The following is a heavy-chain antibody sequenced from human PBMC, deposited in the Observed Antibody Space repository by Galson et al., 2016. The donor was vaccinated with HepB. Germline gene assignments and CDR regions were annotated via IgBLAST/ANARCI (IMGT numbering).Heavy chain of an antibody. CDR1: TFMFSSYT. V-gene: IGHV3-64D*06. CDR2: ISSDGGST. CDR3: VSRGAQWLVTADS. J-gene: IGHJ4*02. D-gene: IGHD5-12*01. Sequence: SLRLSCAASTFMFSSYTMHWVRQAPGKGLEYVSAISSDGGSTYYIDSVKGRFTISRDNSKNSLYLQMTSLRTEDTAVYYCVSRGAQWLVTADSWGQGTLAVVSS.